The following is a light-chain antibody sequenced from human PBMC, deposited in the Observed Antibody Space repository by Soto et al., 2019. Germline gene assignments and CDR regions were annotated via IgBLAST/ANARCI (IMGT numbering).Light chain of an antibody. J-gene: IGLJ2*01. CDR1: SSNIGTNI. CDR2: CNN. V-gene: IGLV1-44*01. CDR3: AAWDASLNGMV. Sequence: QSVLTQPPSASGTPGQRVTISCSGSSSNIGTNIVNWYQQFPGTAPKLLIYCNNYRPSAVPGLFAGSKSGTSASLAISGLQSEDEADYYCAAWDASLNGMVFVGGTQLTVL.